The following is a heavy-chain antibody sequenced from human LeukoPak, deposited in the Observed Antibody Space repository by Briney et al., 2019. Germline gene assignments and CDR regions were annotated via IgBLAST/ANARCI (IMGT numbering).Heavy chain of an antibody. CDR2: MNPNSGNT. V-gene: IGHV1-8*01. CDR3: ARVVAGGQQLDGFDY. J-gene: IGHJ4*02. CDR1: GYTFTSYD. Sequence: ASVKVSCKASGYTFTSYDINWVRQATGQGLEWMGWMNPNSGNTGYAQKFQGRVTMNRNTSISTAYMELSSLGSEDTAVYYCARVVAGGQQLDGFDYWGQGTLVTVSS. D-gene: IGHD6-13*01.